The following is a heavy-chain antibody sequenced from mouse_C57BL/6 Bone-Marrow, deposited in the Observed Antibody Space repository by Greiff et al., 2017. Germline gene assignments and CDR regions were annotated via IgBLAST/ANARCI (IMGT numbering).Heavy chain of an antibody. V-gene: IGHV1-81*01. J-gene: IGHJ3*01. Sequence: VQLQQSGAELARPGASVKLSCKASGYTFTSYGISWVKQRTGQSLEWIGEIYPRSGNTYYNEKFKGKATLTADKSSSTAYMELRSLTSEDSAVYFCARKAVMHGYDWGQGTLVTVSA. CDR1: GYTFTSYG. CDR2: IYPRSGNT. CDR3: ARKAVMHGYD. D-gene: IGHD2-2*01.